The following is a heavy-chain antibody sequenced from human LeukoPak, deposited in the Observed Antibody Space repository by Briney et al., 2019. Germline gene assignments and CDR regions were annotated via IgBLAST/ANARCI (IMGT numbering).Heavy chain of an antibody. CDR1: GGSISSSSYY. Sequence: PSETLSLTCTVSGGSISSSSYYWGWLRQPPGKGLEWIGSIYYSGSTYYNLSLKSRVTISVDTSKNQFSLKLSSVTAADTSVYYCARLSAIMVRADFDYWGQGTLVTVSS. CDR3: ARLSAIMVRADFDY. CDR2: IYYSGST. V-gene: IGHV4-39*01. D-gene: IGHD3-10*01. J-gene: IGHJ4*02.